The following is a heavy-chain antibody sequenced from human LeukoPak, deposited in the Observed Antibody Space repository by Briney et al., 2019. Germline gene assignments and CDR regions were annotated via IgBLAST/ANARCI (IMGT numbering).Heavy chain of an antibody. CDR2: IIPILGMA. V-gene: IGHV1-69*04. Sequence: SVKVSCKASGGTFSSYAISWVRQAPGQGLEWMGRIIPILGMANYAQKFQGRVTITADKSTSTAYMELSSLRSEDTAVYYCARRGFSIAAAIDYWGQGTLVTVSS. CDR1: GGTFSSYA. D-gene: IGHD6-13*01. CDR3: ARRGFSIAAAIDY. J-gene: IGHJ4*02.